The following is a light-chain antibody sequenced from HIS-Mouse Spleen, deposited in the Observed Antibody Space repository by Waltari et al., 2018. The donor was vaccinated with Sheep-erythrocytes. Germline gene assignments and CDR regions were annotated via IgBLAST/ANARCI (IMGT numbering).Light chain of an antibody. CDR1: SSDVGGYNY. CDR3: SSYAGSNNWV. CDR2: EVS. V-gene: IGLV2-8*01. Sequence: QSALTQPRSVSGSPGQSVTISCTGTSSDVGGYNYVPWYQQHPGKAPKLMIYEVSTAPSGSHNRFSASKSGNPASLTVSGLQAEDEADYYCSSYAGSNNWVFGGGTKLTVL. J-gene: IGLJ3*02.